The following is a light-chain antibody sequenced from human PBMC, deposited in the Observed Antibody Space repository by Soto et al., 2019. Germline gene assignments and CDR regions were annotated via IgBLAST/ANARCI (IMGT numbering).Light chain of an antibody. CDR1: SSDFGIYNY. CDR2: EFS. Sequence: QSVLTQPASVSGSPGQSITISCTGTSSDFGIYNYVSWYQQHPGKAPKLMIYEFSNRPSGVSNRFSGSKSGNTASLTISGLQAEDEADYYCSSYTRSRTWVFGGGTQLTVL. CDR3: SSYTRSRTWV. V-gene: IGLV2-14*01. J-gene: IGLJ3*02.